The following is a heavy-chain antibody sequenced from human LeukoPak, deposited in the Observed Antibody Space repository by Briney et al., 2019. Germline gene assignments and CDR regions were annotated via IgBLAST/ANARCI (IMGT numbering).Heavy chain of an antibody. Sequence: PGASLRLSCAASEFTFSSYAMTWVRQAPGKGLEWVSAISASGGSTYYADSVKGRFTISRDNSKNTLYLQMNSLRAEDTAVYCCAKAKTAGTSRYYYYSMDVWGQGTTVTVSS. CDR1: EFTFSSYA. CDR3: AKAKTAGTSRYYYYSMDV. V-gene: IGHV3-23*01. J-gene: IGHJ6*02. CDR2: ISASGGST. D-gene: IGHD6-13*01.